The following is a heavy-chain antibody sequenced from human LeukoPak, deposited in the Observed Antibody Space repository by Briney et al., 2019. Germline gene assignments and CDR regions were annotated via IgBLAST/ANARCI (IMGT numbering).Heavy chain of an antibody. CDR2: ISSNGGST. CDR3: AKVAHSGSYGLFDS. CDR1: GFTFSDFA. J-gene: IGHJ4*02. Sequence: GGSLRLSCAASGFTFSDFAMSWVGQTPGKGLQWVSAISSNGGSTYYADSVKGRFTVSRDMSTNTLYLQMNSLRAGDTAVYYCAKVAHSGSYGLFDSWGQGALVTVSS. D-gene: IGHD1-26*01. V-gene: IGHV3-23*01.